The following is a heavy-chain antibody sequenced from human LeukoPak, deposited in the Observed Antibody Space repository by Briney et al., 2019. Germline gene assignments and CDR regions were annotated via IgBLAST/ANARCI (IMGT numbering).Heavy chain of an antibody. CDR2: IYTSGST. CDR3: ARDFRSYYYDSSGYDAFDI. D-gene: IGHD3-22*01. V-gene: IGHV4-4*07. Sequence: ASETLSLTCTVSGGSISSYYWSWIRQPAGKGLEWIGRIYTSGSTNYNPSLKSRVTMSVDTSKNQFSLKLSSVTAADTAVYYCARDFRSYYYDSSGYDAFDIWGQGTMVTVSS. J-gene: IGHJ3*02. CDR1: GGSISSYY.